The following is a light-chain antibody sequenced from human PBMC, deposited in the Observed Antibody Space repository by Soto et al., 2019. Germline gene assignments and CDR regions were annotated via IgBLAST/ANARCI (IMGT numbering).Light chain of an antibody. CDR1: QIVGSN. V-gene: IGKV3-15*01. J-gene: IGKJ4*01. CDR2: GAS. CDR3: QEYDNWPIT. Sequence: EIVMVQSPASLSVSPGEGATLSCRSSQIVGSNLAWYQQKLGQAPRLPIYGASTRAPGIPPRFSGSGSGTDFTLAISSLQSEDFAVYYCQEYDNWPITFGGGTKVEIK.